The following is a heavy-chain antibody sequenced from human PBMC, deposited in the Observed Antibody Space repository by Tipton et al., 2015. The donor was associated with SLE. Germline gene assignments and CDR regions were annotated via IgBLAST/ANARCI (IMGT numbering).Heavy chain of an antibody. V-gene: IGHV4-59*11. J-gene: IGHJ3*02. D-gene: IGHD2-21*01. Sequence: TLSLTCTVSGASISSHYWTWIRQSPGKGLEWIGYIHFSGSTNYNLSLKTRVTISVDTSKGHFSLKLTSVTAADTAVYYCARGGGDSVAAFDIWGQGTLVTVSS. CDR1: GASISSHY. CDR2: IHFSGST. CDR3: ARGGGDSVAAFDI.